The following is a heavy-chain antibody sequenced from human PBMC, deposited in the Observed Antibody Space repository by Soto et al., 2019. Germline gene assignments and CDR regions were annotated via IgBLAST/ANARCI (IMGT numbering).Heavy chain of an antibody. V-gene: IGHV4-59*01. CDR2: IYYSGST. J-gene: IGHJ4*02. Sequence: SETLSLTCTVSGGSISSYYWSWIRQPPGKGLEWIGYIYYSGSTNYNPSLKSRVTISVDTSKNQFSLKLSSVTAADTAVYYCARGLELGDFDYWGQGTLGTVSS. CDR3: ARGLELGDFDY. D-gene: IGHD1-7*01. CDR1: GGSISSYY.